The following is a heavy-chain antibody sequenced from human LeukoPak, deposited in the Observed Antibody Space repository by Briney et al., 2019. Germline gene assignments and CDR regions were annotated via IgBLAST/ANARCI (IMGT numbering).Heavy chain of an antibody. CDR3: TRHKSGGITMIRGVRDYSYMDV. CDR2: IRSNADNYAT. J-gene: IGHJ6*03. V-gene: IGHV3-73*01. CDR1: GFTFSGSA. D-gene: IGHD3-10*01. Sequence: PGGSLRLSCAASGFTFSGSAMHWVRQASGKGLEWVGRIRSNADNYATVYAASVKGRFTISRDDPKNTAYLQMNSLKTEDTAVYYCTRHKSGGITMIRGVRDYSYMDVWGKGTTVTVSS.